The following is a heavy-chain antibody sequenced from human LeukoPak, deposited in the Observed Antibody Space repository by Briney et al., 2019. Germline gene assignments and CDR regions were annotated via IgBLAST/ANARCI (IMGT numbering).Heavy chain of an antibody. V-gene: IGHV1-8*01. D-gene: IGHD2-21*02. J-gene: IGHJ4*02. Sequence: ASVKVSCKASGYTFTSYDINWVRQATGQGLEWMGWMNPNSGNTGYAQKFQGRVTMTRNTSIGTAYMELSSLRSEDTAVYYCARSRSLAYCGGDCYFDFDYWGQGTLVTVSS. CDR1: GYTFTSYD. CDR2: MNPNSGNT. CDR3: ARSRSLAYCGGDCYFDFDY.